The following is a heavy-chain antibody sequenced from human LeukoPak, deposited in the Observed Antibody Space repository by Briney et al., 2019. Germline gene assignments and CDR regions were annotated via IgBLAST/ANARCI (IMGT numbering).Heavy chain of an antibody. CDR2: IYHSGST. CDR3: ARGDYDFANWFDP. V-gene: IGHV4-30-2*01. CDR1: GGSISSGGYS. J-gene: IGHJ5*02. D-gene: IGHD3-3*01. Sequence: SETLSLTCAVSGGSISSGGYSWGWIRQPPGKGLEWIGYIYHSGSTYYIPSLKSRVTISVDRSKNQFSLKLSSVTAADTAVYYCARGDYDFANWFDPWGQGTLVTVSS.